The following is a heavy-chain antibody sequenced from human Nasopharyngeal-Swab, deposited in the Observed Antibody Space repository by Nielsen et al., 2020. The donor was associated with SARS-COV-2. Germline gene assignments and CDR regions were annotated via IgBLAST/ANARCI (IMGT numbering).Heavy chain of an antibody. J-gene: IGHJ5*02. CDR1: GYTFTRYA. CDR3: ARDRLSLQYSSGWYGWFDP. D-gene: IGHD6-19*01. CDR2: INTNTGNP. Sequence: ASVKVSCKASGYTFTRYAMNWVRQAPGQGLEWMGWINTNTGNPTYAQGFTGRFVFSLDTSVSTAYLQISSLKAEDTAVYYCARDRLSLQYSSGWYGWFDPWGQGTLVTVSS. V-gene: IGHV7-4-1*02.